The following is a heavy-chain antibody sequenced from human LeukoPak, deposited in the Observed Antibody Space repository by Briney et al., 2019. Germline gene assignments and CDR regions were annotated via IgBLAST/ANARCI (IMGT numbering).Heavy chain of an antibody. CDR2: ITSSGGST. CDR3: VPPPPRVVSATAPRSD. V-gene: IGHV3-23*01. CDR1: GFTFSSYG. D-gene: IGHD2-21*01. J-gene: IGHJ4*02. Sequence: PGGSLRLSCAASGFTFSSYGMHWVRQAPGKGLEWVSAITSSGGSTYYADSVKGRFTISRDNSKNTLYLQMSNLRAEDTAVYYCVPPPPRVVSATAPRSDWGQGTLVTVSS.